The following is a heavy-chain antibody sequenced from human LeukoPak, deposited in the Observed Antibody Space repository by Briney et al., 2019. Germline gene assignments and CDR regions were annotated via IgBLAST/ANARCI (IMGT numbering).Heavy chain of an antibody. CDR2: INHSGST. D-gene: IGHD3-9*01. Sequence: SETLSLTCAVYGGSFSGYYWSWIRQPAGKGLEWIGEINHSGSTNYNPSLKSRVTISVDTSKNQFSLKLSSVTAADTAVYYCARGTTIFVDYWGQGTLVTVSS. J-gene: IGHJ4*02. V-gene: IGHV4-34*01. CDR3: ARGTTIFVDY. CDR1: GGSFSGYY.